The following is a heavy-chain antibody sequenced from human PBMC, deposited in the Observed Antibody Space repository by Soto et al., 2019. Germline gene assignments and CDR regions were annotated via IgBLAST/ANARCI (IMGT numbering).Heavy chain of an antibody. J-gene: IGHJ4*02. CDR1: VYTFTSYY. Sequence: ASVKVSCKASVYTFTSYYMHWVRQAPGQGLEWMGIINPSGGSTSYAQKFQGRVTMTRDTSTSTVYMELSSLRSEDTAVYYCARVVYCSSTSCSRFDYWGQGTLVTVSS. D-gene: IGHD2-2*01. CDR3: ARVVYCSSTSCSRFDY. V-gene: IGHV1-46*01. CDR2: INPSGGST.